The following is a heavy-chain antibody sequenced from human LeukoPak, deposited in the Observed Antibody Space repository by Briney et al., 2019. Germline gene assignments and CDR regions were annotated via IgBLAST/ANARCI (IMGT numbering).Heavy chain of an antibody. CDR2: ISSSSSYI. D-gene: IGHD3-10*01. CDR1: GFTFSSYS. J-gene: IGHJ4*02. V-gene: IGHV3-21*01. CDR3: ARIRGVIIDY. Sequence: GGSLRLSCAASGFTFSSYSMNWVRQAPGKGLEWVSSISSSSSYIYYADSVKDRFTISRDNAKNSLYLQMNSLRAEDTAVYYCARIRGVIIDYWGQGTLVTVSS.